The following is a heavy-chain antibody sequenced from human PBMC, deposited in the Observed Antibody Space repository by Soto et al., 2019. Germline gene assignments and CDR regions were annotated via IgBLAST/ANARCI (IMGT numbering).Heavy chain of an antibody. CDR2: IHYSGRT. V-gene: IGHV4-39*01. D-gene: IGHD6-6*01. CDR3: ARRVIAARPEWFDP. J-gene: IGHJ5*02. Sequence: SATLSLSCTVSCGSISSSSNSWGWIHPPPGKGLGWFGSIHYSGRTYYAPYLKSRVTISVDTSKNRFSLKLSCVTAADTAVYYCARRVIAARPEWFDPWGQGTLVTVS. CDR1: CGSISSSSNS.